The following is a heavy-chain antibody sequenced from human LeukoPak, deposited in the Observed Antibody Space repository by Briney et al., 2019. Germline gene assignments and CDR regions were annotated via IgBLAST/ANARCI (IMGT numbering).Heavy chain of an antibody. CDR3: ARGLVTIFDD. CDR2: VFYSGST. V-gene: IGHV4-39*01. CDR1: GASVSSSSYY. D-gene: IGHD3-9*01. J-gene: IGHJ4*02. Sequence: PSETLSLTCTVSGASVSSSSYYWEWIRQPPGKGLEWVGSVFYSGSTNYNPSLKSRVTMPVDTSKNQFSLRLSSVTAADTAVYYCARGLVTIFDDWGQGTLVTVSS.